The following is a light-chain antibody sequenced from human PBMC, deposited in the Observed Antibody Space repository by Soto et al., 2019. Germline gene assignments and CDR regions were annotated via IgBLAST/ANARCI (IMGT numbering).Light chain of an antibody. J-gene: IGKJ1*01. CDR2: GAS. Sequence: ETVLTQSPGTLSLSPGERATLSCRASQSVSSSYLAWYQQKPGQAPRLLIYGASSRATGIPDRFSGSGSGTDFTLTISRLEPEDFAVYYCQQYGSSPVAVGQGTK. V-gene: IGKV3-20*01. CDR1: QSVSSSY. CDR3: QQYGSSPVA.